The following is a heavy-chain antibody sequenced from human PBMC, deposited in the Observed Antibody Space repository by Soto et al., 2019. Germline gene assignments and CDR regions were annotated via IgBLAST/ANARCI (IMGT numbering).Heavy chain of an antibody. CDR2: IYSGGST. Sequence: EVQLVESGGGLVQPGGSLRLSCAASGFTVSSNYMSWVRQAPGKGLEWVSVIYSGGSTYYAYSVKGRFTIARDNSKNTLYLQMNRLRAEDTAVYYCTNSGGSFDYLGQGTLVTVSS. V-gene: IGHV3-66*01. D-gene: IGHD6-19*01. CDR3: TNSGGSFDY. J-gene: IGHJ4*02. CDR1: GFTVSSNY.